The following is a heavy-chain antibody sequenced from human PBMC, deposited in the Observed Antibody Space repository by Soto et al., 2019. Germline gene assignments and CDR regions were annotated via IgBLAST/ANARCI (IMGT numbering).Heavy chain of an antibody. J-gene: IGHJ4*02. CDR1: GFTFSRLA. CDR2: IDYSGGTT. CDR3: AKDATRTDGWYYFDY. Sequence: GGSLRLSCAASGFTFSRLAMGWVRQSPGKGLEWVSVIDYSGGTTYYTDSVKGRFIISRDNSKKMLYLQMNSLRAEDTAVYYCAKDATRTDGWYYFDYWGQGALVTVSS. V-gene: IGHV3-23*01. D-gene: IGHD6-19*01.